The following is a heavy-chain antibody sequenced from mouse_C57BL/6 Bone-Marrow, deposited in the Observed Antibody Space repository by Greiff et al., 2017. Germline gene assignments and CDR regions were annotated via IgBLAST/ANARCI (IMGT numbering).Heavy chain of an antibody. CDR1: GFNIKDYY. CDR3: TIDGYYVYYAMDY. CDR2: IDPEDGDT. V-gene: IGHV14-1*01. Sequence: VQLQQSGAELVRPGASVKLSCTASGFNIKDYYMHWVKQRPEQGLEWIGRIDPEDGDTEYAPKFQGKATMTADTSSNTAYLQLSSLTSEDTAVYYCTIDGYYVYYAMDYWGQGTSVTVSS. D-gene: IGHD2-3*01. J-gene: IGHJ4*01.